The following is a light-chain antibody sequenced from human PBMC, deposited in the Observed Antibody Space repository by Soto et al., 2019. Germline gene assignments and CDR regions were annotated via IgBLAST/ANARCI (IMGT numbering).Light chain of an antibody. V-gene: IGKV4-1*01. Sequence: DIVMTQSPDSLAVSLGERATINCKSSQSVLYSSNNKNYLAWYQQKPGQPPKLLIYWASTRESGVPDRFSGRGYGTDFTLTISRLQAEDVAGYYCQHYYSTPPLLGGGIKVEIK. J-gene: IGKJ4*01. CDR1: QSVLYSSNNKNY. CDR2: WAS. CDR3: QHYYSTPPL.